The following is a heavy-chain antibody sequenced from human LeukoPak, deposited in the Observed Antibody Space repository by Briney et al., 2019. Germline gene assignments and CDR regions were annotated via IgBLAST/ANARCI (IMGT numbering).Heavy chain of an antibody. Sequence: PGRSLRLSCAASGFTFSSYGMHWVREAPGKGLEWVAFIRYDGSNKYYADSVKGRFTISRDNSKNTLYLQMNSLRAEDTAVYYCAKNDYSNFPGAFDIWGQGTMVTVSS. V-gene: IGHV3-30*02. CDR2: IRYDGSNK. D-gene: IGHD4-11*01. CDR3: AKNDYSNFPGAFDI. J-gene: IGHJ3*02. CDR1: GFTFSSYG.